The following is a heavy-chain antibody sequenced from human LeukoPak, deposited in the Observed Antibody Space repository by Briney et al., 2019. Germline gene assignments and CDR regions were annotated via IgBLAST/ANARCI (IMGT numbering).Heavy chain of an antibody. V-gene: IGHV4-4*07. CDR1: GGSISSYY. D-gene: IGHD3-3*01. CDR3: ARETGVELRFLEWLYYMDV. CDR2: IYTSGST. Sequence: SETLSLTXTVSGGSISSYYWSWIRQPAGKGLEWIGRIYTSGSTNYNPSLKSRVTMSVDTSKNQFSLRLSSVTAADTAVYYCARETGVELRFLEWLYYMDVWGKGTTVTVSS. J-gene: IGHJ6*03.